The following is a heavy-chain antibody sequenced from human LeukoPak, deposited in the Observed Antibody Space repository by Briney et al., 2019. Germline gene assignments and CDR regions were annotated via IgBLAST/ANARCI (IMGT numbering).Heavy chain of an antibody. V-gene: IGHV1-69*01. CDR2: IIPIFGTA. CDR1: GGTFISYA. Sequence: SVKVSCKASGGTFISYAISWVRQAPGQGLEWIGGIIPIFGTANYAQKFQGRVTITADESTSTAYMELSSLRSEDTAVYYCARDPYDFWSGSYYYMDVWGKGTTVTVSS. J-gene: IGHJ6*03. CDR3: ARDPYDFWSGSYYYMDV. D-gene: IGHD3-3*01.